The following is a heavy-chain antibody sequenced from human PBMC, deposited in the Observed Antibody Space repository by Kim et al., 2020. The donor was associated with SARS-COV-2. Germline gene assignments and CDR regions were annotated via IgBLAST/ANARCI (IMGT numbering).Heavy chain of an antibody. CDR3: ARETLSTLPTTVTTNYYYYYGMDV. V-gene: IGHV1-69*13. J-gene: IGHJ6*02. D-gene: IGHD4-17*01. CDR2: IIPIFGTA. Sequence: SVKVSCKASGGTFSSYAISWVRQAPGQGLEWMGGIIPIFGTANYAQKFQGRVTITADEPTSTAYMELSSLRSEDTAVYYCARETLSTLPTTVTTNYYYYYGMDVWGQGTTVTVSS. CDR1: GGTFSSYA.